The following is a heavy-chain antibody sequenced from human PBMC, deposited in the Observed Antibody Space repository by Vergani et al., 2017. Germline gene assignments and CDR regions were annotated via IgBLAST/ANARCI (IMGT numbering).Heavy chain of an antibody. CDR1: GGSINTGAYY. V-gene: IGHV4-61*02. J-gene: IGHJ6*03. D-gene: IGHD6-6*01. Sequence: QVQLQESGPRLVRPSQTLSLTCTVSGGSINTGAYYWSWIRQPAGKGLEWIGRVYTSGMTNYNPSLKSRVTILVDRSKSQLSLKLTSVTAGDTAVYFCARCGSSSFVGIKNYYYDYMDVWGKGTTITVSS. CDR2: VYTSGMT. CDR3: ARCGSSSFVGIKNYYYDYMDV.